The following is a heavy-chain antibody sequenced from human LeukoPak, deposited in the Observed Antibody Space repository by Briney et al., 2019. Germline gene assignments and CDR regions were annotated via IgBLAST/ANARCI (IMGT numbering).Heavy chain of an antibody. J-gene: IGHJ4*02. CDR2: MYYRGSS. Sequence: PSETLSLTCTVSGWSVSSGSYYWSWVRQSPGKGLEWIGCMYYRGSSNYNPSLKSRVTILVDTSKNQFSLKLSSVTAADTAVYYCARSPYQLLLYDWGQGTLVTVSS. CDR3: ARSPYQLLLYD. V-gene: IGHV4-61*01. CDR1: GWSVSSGSYY. D-gene: IGHD2-2*01.